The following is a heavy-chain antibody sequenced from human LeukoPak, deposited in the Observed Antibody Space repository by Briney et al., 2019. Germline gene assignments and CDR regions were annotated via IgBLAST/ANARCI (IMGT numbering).Heavy chain of an antibody. D-gene: IGHD3-22*01. V-gene: IGHV3-23*01. Sequence: GGSLRLSCAASGFTFSSYAMSWVRQAPGKGLEWVSAINGSGGSTYYADSVKGRFTISRDNSKNTLYLQMNSLRAEDTAVYYCAKVGRHYYDSSGYYYFDYWGQGTLVTVSS. CDR1: GFTFSSYA. CDR3: AKVGRHYYDSSGYYYFDY. CDR2: INGSGGST. J-gene: IGHJ4*02.